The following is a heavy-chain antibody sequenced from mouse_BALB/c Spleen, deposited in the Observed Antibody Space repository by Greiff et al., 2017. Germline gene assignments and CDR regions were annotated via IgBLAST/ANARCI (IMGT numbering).Heavy chain of an antibody. Sequence: EVQLQQPGAELVKPGASVKLSCKASGYTFTSYWMHWVKQRPEQGLEWIGWIDPENGDTEYAPKFQGKATMTADTSSNTAYLQLSSLTSEDTAVYYCSGKIAMDYWGQGTSVTVSS. CDR3: SGKIAMDY. CDR1: GYTFTSYW. V-gene: IGHV14-4*02. J-gene: IGHJ4*01. CDR2: IDPENGDT.